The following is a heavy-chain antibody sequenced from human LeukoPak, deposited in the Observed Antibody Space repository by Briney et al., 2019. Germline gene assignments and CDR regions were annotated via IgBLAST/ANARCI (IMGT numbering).Heavy chain of an antibody. CDR3: AREGGYYDSSGYQWVDY. D-gene: IGHD3-22*01. CDR2: IYSSGST. J-gene: IGHJ4*02. V-gene: IGHV4-4*07. Sequence: PSETLSLTRTVSGGSISNYYWSWIRQPAGKGLEWIGRIYSSGSTSYNPSLKSRVTMSVDTSKNQFSLKVTSVTAADTAVYYCAREGGYYDSSGYQWVDYWGQGTLVTVSS. CDR1: GGSISNYY.